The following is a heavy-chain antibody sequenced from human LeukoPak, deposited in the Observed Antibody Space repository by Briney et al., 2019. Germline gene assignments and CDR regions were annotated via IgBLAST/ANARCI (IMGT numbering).Heavy chain of an antibody. CDR1: GGPISSYY. D-gene: IGHD3-10*01. J-gene: IGHJ4*02. CDR3: AMLDMVRGVIFDY. CDR2: IYYSGST. V-gene: IGHV4-59*01. Sequence: SETLSLTCTVSGGPISSYYWSWVRQPPRQGLEWNGYIYYSGSTNYKPSLKSRVTISVDTSKNQFSLELSSVTAADTAVYYCAMLDMVRGVIFDYWGQGTLVTVSS.